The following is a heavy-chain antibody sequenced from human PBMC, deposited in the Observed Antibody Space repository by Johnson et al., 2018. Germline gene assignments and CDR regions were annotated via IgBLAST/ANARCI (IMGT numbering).Heavy chain of an antibody. V-gene: IGHV3-11*04. Sequence: VQLVESGGGLVKPGGSLRLSCAASGFTFSDYYMSWIRQAPGKGLEWVSYISSSGSTIYYADPVKGRFTIPRDNVKNSLYLQMNSLGAEDTAVYYCAREVVPAAMPDYYYYYMDVWGKGTTVTVSS. J-gene: IGHJ6*03. CDR1: GFTFSDYY. CDR3: AREVVPAAMPDYYYYYMDV. D-gene: IGHD2-2*01. CDR2: ISSSGSTI.